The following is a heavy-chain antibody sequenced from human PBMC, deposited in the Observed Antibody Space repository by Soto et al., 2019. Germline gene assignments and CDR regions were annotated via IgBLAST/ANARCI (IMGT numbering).Heavy chain of an antibody. V-gene: IGHV3-33*01. J-gene: IGHJ4*02. Sequence: GGSLRLSCAASGFIFNTYAIHWVRQAPGKGLEWVAVMWSDGTNEAYADSVKGRFAISRDNSKNTFYLQMNSLRGDDSAVYYCARAMTTHFDYWGLGTLVTVSS. CDR2: MWSDGTNE. D-gene: IGHD4-17*01. CDR1: GFIFNTYA. CDR3: ARAMTTHFDY.